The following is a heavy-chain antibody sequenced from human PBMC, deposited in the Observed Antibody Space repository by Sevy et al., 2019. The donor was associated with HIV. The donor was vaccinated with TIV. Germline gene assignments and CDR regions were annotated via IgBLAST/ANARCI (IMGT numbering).Heavy chain of an antibody. J-gene: IGHJ3*01. CDR1: GFTFNTHV. D-gene: IGHD1-1*01. CDR3: AKVLNPALESVREVTVRSLKGFDV. Sequence: GGSLRLSCAASGFTFNTHVMNWVRQAPGKGLEWVSSISGFGNTYYADSVRGRFTISRDNAKNTLYLEMNSLRADDTAVYYCAKVLNPALESVREVTVRSLKGFDVWGQGTMVTVSS. V-gene: IGHV3-23*01. CDR2: ISGFGNT.